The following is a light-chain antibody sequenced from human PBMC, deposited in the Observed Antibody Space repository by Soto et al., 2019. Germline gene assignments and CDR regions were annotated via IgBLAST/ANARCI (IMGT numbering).Light chain of an antibody. Sequence: DIVMTQSPATLSVSTGERATLSCRASQSVSTNLAWYQQRRGQDPMLLIFGASTRATGIPARFSGSGSGKEFTLTISSLESEDFAIYYCQQYDEWPPSTFGQGTKVEIK. CDR2: GAS. CDR1: QSVSTN. CDR3: QQYDEWPPST. V-gene: IGKV3-15*01. J-gene: IGKJ1*01.